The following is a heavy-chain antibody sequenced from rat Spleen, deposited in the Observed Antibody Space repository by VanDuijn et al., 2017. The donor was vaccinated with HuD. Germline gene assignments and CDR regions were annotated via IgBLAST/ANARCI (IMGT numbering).Heavy chain of an antibody. V-gene: IGHV5-27*01. J-gene: IGHJ3*01. CDR1: GFTFSNYY. D-gene: IGHD1-10*01. CDR3: TTENYWFAY. CDR2: ISTGGGNT. Sequence: EVQLVESGGGLVQPGRSMKLSCAASGFTFSNYYMAWVRQAPTKGLEWVAFISTGGGNTYYRDSVKGRFTISRDDTKSSLYLQMNSLRSEDTATYYCTTENYWFAYWGQGTLVTVSS.